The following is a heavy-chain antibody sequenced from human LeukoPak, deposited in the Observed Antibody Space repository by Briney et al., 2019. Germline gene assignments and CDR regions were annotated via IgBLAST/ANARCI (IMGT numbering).Heavy chain of an antibody. V-gene: IGHV5-51*01. Sequence: KYGESLKISCKGSGYSFSNYWIAWVRQMPGKGLECMGIIYPGDSDTRYSPSFQGQVTISADKSISTAYLQWSSLKASDTAMYYCARLRGSLNWFDPWGQGTLVTVSS. CDR3: ARLRGSLNWFDP. CDR1: GYSFSNYW. J-gene: IGHJ5*02. CDR2: IYPGDSDT. D-gene: IGHD3-10*01.